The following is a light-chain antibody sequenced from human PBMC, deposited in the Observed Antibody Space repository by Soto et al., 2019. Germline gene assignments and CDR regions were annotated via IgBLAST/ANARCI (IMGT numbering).Light chain of an antibody. J-gene: IGLJ2*01. CDR2: SNN. CDR1: SSNIGSNT. Sequence: QSVLTQPPSASGTPGQRVTISCSGSSSNIGSNTVNWYQQLPGTAPQLLIYSNNQRPSGVPDRFSGSKSGTSASLAISGLQSEDEADYYCAAWDDSLVVFGGGNKLTVL. CDR3: AAWDDSLVV. V-gene: IGLV1-44*01.